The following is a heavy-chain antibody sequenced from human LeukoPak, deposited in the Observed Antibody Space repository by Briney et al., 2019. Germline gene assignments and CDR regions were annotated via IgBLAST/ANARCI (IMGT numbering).Heavy chain of an antibody. V-gene: IGHV3-48*01. Sequence: GGSLRLSCAASGFTFNTYTMNWVRQAPGKGLEWVSYISGSSGIIDYADSVRGRFTISRDNAKNSLSLQMNSLRAEDTALYYCARGNAMGVWGQGTTVTASS. J-gene: IGHJ6*02. CDR1: GFTFNTYT. CDR3: ARGNAMGV. CDR2: ISGSSGII.